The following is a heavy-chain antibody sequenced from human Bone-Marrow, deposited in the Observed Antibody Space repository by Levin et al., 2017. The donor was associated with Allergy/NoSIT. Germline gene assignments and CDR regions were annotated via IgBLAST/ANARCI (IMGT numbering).Heavy chain of an antibody. CDR3: ARDDPNTEFDY. D-gene: IGHD2-8*02. CDR1: GFTFSDYY. J-gene: IGHJ4*02. CDR2: ISSSGNTI. V-gene: IGHV3-11*01. Sequence: LGESLKISCAASGFTFSDYYMSWVRQAPGKGLEWVSYISSSGNTIHYADSVKGRFTISRDSAKNSLYLQMTSLRAEDTAVYYCARDDPNTEFDYWGQGTLVTVSS.